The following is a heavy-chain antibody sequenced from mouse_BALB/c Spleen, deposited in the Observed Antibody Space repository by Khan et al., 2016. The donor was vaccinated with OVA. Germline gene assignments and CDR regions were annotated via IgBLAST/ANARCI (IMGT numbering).Heavy chain of an antibody. D-gene: IGHD2-4*01. J-gene: IGHJ3*01. V-gene: IGHV2-2*02. CDR2: IWSAGST. Sequence: QVQLKQSGPGLVQPSQSLSITCTVSGFSLNNYSVHWVRQSPGKGLEWLGVIWSAGSTDYNAAFISRLTISKDNSRSQVFFKMNSLQPNDTAISYCARRVYDYGRGALFAYWGQVTLVTVSA. CDR3: ARRVYDYGRGALFAY. CDR1: GFSLNNYS.